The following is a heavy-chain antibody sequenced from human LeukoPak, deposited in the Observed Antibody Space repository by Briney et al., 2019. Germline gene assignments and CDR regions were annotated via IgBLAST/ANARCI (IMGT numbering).Heavy chain of an antibody. CDR2: IRSKANSYAT. CDR3: TTHGQFDP. V-gene: IGHV3-73*01. J-gene: IGHJ5*02. CDR1: GFTFSGSA. Sequence: GGSLRLSCAASGFTFSGSAMHWVRQASGKGLEWVGRIRSKANSYATAYAASVKVRFTISRDDSKDTAYLQMNSLKTEDTAVYYCTTHGQFDPWGQGTLVTVSS.